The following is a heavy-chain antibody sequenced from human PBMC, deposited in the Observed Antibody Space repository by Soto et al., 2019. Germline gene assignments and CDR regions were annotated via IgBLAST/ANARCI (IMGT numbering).Heavy chain of an antibody. J-gene: IGHJ6*03. CDR1: GFTFSSYA. D-gene: IGHD2-2*01. CDR2: ISGSGGST. V-gene: IGHV3-23*01. CDR3: ANLLGYCSSTSCYGDYYMDV. Sequence: EVQLLESGGGLVQPGGSLRPSCAASGFTFSSYAMSWVRQAPGKGLEWVSAISGSGGSTYYADSVKGRFTISRDNSKNTLYLQMNSLRAEDTAVYYCANLLGYCSSTSCYGDYYMDVWGKGTTVTVSS.